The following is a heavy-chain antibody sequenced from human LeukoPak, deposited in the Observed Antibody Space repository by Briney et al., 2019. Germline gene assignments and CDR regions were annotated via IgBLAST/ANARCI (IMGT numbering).Heavy chain of an antibody. Sequence: SETLSLTCAVYGGSFSGYYWSWIRQPPGKGLEWIGEINHSGSTNYNPSLKSRVTISVDTSKNQFSLKLISVTAADTAVYYCARSEEGYYYDSSGYFDYWGQGTLVTVSS. CDR2: INHSGST. CDR3: ARSEEGYYYDSSGYFDY. V-gene: IGHV4-34*01. CDR1: GGSFSGYY. D-gene: IGHD3-22*01. J-gene: IGHJ4*02.